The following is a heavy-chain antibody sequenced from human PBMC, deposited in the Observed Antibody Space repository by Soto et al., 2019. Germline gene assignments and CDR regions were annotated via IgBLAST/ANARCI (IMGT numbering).Heavy chain of an antibody. CDR1: GFIFSSYW. D-gene: IGHD5-12*01. J-gene: IGHJ4*02. V-gene: IGHV3-7*04. CDR3: ARAPDIVATNYYFDY. CDR2: IKQDGSEK. Sequence: GGSLRLSCAASGFIFSSYWMSWVRQAPGKGLEWVANIKQDGSEKYYVDSVKGRFTISRDNAKNSLYLQMNSLRAEDTAVYYCARAPDIVATNYYFDYWGQGT.